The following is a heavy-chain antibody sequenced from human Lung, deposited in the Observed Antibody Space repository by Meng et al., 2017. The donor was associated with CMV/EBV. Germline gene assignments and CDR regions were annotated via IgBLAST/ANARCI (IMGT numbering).Heavy chain of an antibody. J-gene: IGHJ6*02. Sequence: SXTLSLTCTVSGGSISSGGYYWSWIRQHPGKGLEWIGYIYYRGSTYYNPSLKSRVTISVDASKNQFSLKLRSLTAPDTAVYYCAGDQDSSWNYGMAVWGQWNXVTVSS. V-gene: IGHV4-31*03. CDR2: IYYRGST. D-gene: IGHD6-13*01. CDR3: AGDQDSSWNYGMAV. CDR1: GGSISSGGYY.